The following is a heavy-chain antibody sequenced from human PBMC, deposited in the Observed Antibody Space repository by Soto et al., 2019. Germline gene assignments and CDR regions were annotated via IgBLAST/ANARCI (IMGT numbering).Heavy chain of an antibody. D-gene: IGHD3-10*01. CDR3: TTDVTGMSGGDY. CDR2: IKSKADGGTA. Sequence: QLVESGGGLVKPGGSLTISCTTSDFPFSGGWMSWVRRPPGKGLGWVGRIKSKADGGTAEYAGPVKGRFTISRDDSKDTMYLQMNSLRNEDTGVYSCTTDVTGMSGGDYWGPGTPVTVSS. CDR1: DFPFSGGW. V-gene: IGHV3-15*01. J-gene: IGHJ4*02.